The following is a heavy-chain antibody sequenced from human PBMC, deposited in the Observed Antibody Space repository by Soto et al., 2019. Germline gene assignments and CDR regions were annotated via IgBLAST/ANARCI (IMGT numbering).Heavy chain of an antibody. Sequence: QVQLVESGGGVVKPGGSLRLSCSASGFSFSDYYMTWVRQAPGKGLEWISFISGSGTNIYYAESVEGRFTISRDNARNSVHLQMNDVRGGETARYFCAKMITTDSYDPVFSWGQGTVVTVSS. J-gene: IGHJ4*02. V-gene: IGHV3-11*01. CDR2: ISGSGTNI. D-gene: IGHD3-16*01. CDR1: GFSFSDYY. CDR3: AKMITTDSYDPVFS.